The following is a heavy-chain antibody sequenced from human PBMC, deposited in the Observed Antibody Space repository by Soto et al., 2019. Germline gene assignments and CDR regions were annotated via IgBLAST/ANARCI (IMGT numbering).Heavy chain of an antibody. D-gene: IGHD2-15*01. CDR1: GITFSSYS. Sequence: GGSLRLSCAASGITFSSYSMNWVRQAPGKGLEWVSSISSSSSYIYYADSVKGRFTISRDNAKNSLYLQMNSLRAEDTAVYYCARDLNCSGGSCYFSRDYYYYYGMDVWGQGTTVTVSS. V-gene: IGHV3-21*01. CDR3: ARDLNCSGGSCYFSRDYYYYYGMDV. CDR2: ISSSSSYI. J-gene: IGHJ6*02.